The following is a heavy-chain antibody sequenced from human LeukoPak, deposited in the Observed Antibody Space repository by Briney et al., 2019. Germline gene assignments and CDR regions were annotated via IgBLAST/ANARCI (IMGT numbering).Heavy chain of an antibody. CDR2: TYYRSKWYN. J-gene: IGHJ4*02. D-gene: IGHD5-24*01. CDR3: SRSDGGSDFDY. CDR1: GGSVSSNRAS. V-gene: IGHV6-1*01. Sequence: SQTLSLTCALSGGSVSSNRASWTWIRQSPSRGLEWLGRTYYRSKWYNDYAVSLKSRISINPDTSKNQFSLQLNSVTPEDTAVYYCSRSDGGSDFDYWGQGTLVTVSS.